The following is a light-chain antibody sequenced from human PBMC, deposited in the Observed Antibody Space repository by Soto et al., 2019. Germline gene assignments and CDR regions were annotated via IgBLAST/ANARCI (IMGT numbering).Light chain of an antibody. Sequence: IQLTQSPSSLSASVGDRVTITCRASQDIRSALGWYQQKPGKVPKLLIYAASTLQSGVPSRFSGSRSGTDFTLTISSLEPEDFAVYYCQQRSNWPQTFGQGTTGDIK. J-gene: IGKJ1*01. CDR3: QQRSNWPQT. CDR2: AAS. CDR1: QDIRSA. V-gene: IGKV1-6*01.